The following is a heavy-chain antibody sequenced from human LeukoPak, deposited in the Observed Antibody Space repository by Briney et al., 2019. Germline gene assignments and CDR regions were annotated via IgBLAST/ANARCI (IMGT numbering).Heavy chain of an antibody. CDR3: ARGYIVVVPAAIGSTGVDY. CDR1: GFTFSIYA. D-gene: IGHD2-2*01. J-gene: IGHJ4*02. Sequence: GGSLRLSCAASGFTFSIYAMHWVRQAPGKGLEWVSYISSSGSTIYYADSVKGRFTISRDNAKNSLYLQMNSLRAEDTAVYYCARGYIVVVPAAIGSTGVDYWGQGTLVTVSS. CDR2: ISSSGSTI. V-gene: IGHV3-48*04.